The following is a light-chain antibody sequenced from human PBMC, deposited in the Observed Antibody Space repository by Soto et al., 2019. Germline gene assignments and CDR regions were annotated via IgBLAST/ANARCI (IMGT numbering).Light chain of an antibody. CDR3: QQRKHWPPLT. Sequence: EVVLTQSPATLSVSPGERAILSCRASHNVEKYLAWYQQKPGQAPRLLIYDTSNRATGIPARFSGSGSETHFTLTISSLEPEDFAVYYCQQRKHWPPLTFGGGTKVEIK. CDR2: DTS. CDR1: HNVEKY. V-gene: IGKV3-11*01. J-gene: IGKJ4*01.